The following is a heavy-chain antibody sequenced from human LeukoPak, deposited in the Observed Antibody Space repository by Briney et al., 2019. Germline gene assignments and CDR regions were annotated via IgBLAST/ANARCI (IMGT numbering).Heavy chain of an antibody. V-gene: IGHV4-39*01. J-gene: IGHJ4*02. CDR2: IYYSGST. CDR1: GGSISSSSYY. CDR3: ARHLRRFGY. Sequence: PSETLSLTCTVSGGSISSSSYYWGWIRQPPGKGLEWIGSIYYSGSTYYNPSLKSRVTISVDTSKNQFSLKLSSVTAADTAVYYCARHLRRFGYWGQGTLVTVSS.